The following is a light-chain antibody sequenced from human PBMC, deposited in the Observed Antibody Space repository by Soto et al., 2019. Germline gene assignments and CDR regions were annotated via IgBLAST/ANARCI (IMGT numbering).Light chain of an antibody. V-gene: IGLV2-23*02. CDR1: SSDVGSYNL. CDR3: CSYAGSSTFVI. J-gene: IGLJ2*01. Sequence: QPVLTQPASVSGSPGQSITISCTGTSSDVGSYNLVSWYQKHPGKAPKLMIYEVSKRPSGVSNRFSGSKSGNTASLTISGVQAEDEADYDCCSYAGSSTFVIFGGGTKVTVL. CDR2: EVS.